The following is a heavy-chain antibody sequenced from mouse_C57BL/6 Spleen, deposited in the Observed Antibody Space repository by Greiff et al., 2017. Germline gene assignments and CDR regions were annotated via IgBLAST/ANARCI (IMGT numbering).Heavy chain of an antibody. CDR2: ISGGGGNT. Sequence: EVHLVESGGGLVKPGGSLKLSCAASGFTFSSYTMSWVRQTPEKRLEWVATISGGGGNTYYPDSVKGRFTISRDNAKNTLYLQMSSLRSEDTALYDGARQGYYGSSWFAYWGQGTLVTVSA. CDR3: ARQGYYGSSWFAY. CDR1: GFTFSSYT. V-gene: IGHV5-9*01. D-gene: IGHD1-1*01. J-gene: IGHJ3*01.